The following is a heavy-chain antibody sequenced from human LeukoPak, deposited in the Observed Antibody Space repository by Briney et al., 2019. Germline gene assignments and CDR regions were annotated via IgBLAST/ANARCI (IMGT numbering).Heavy chain of an antibody. J-gene: IGHJ4*02. CDR1: GFTFSDYN. D-gene: IGHD2-21*02. V-gene: IGHV3-23*01. Sequence: GGSLRLSCAASGFTFSDYNMRWIRQAPGKGLEWVSAISGSGGSTYYADSVKGRFTISRDNTKNTLYLQMNSLRAEDTAVYYCAKVLAAYCGGDCYDFDYWGQGTLVTVSS. CDR3: AKVLAAYCGGDCYDFDY. CDR2: ISGSGGST.